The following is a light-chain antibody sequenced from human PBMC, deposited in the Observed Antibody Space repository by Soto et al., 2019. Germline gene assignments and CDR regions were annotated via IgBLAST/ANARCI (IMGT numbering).Light chain of an antibody. CDR3: QQFNNSPLT. J-gene: IGKJ4*01. CDR1: QSLRNNY. Sequence: EIVLTQSPGTLSLSPGERATLSCRASQSLRNNYLAWYQQKPGQTPRLLIYGASSRATGIPDRFSGSGSGTDFTLTISRLEPEDFAVYYCQQFNNSPLTFGGGTKVEIE. CDR2: GAS. V-gene: IGKV3-20*01.